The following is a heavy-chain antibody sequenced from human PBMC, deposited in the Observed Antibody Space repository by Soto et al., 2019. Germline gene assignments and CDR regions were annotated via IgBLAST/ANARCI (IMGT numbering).Heavy chain of an antibody. Sequence: SETLSLTCTVSGGSISSGGYYWSWIRQHPGKGLEWIGYIYYSGSTYYNPSLKSRVTISVDTSKNQFSLKLSSVTAADTAVYYCARLDYGEYYFDYWGQGTLVTVSS. D-gene: IGHD4-17*01. CDR3: ARLDYGEYYFDY. J-gene: IGHJ4*02. CDR1: GGSISSGGYY. CDR2: IYYSGST. V-gene: IGHV4-31*03.